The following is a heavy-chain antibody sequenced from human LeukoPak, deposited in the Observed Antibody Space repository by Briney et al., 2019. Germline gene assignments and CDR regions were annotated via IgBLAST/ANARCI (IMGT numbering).Heavy chain of an antibody. D-gene: IGHD5-12*01. V-gene: IGHV3-23*01. J-gene: IGHJ6*03. CDR2: ISGSGDYT. CDR1: GFTFSSYG. Sequence: GGSLRLSCAASGFTFSSYGMTWVRQVPGKGLEWVSGISGSGDYTYYGDSVKGRFTISRDNSQNTVYLQMNSLRAEDTALYYCAKDLSRGHSGYDLHYYYYFYMDVWGKGTTVTVSS. CDR3: AKDLSRGHSGYDLHYYYYFYMDV.